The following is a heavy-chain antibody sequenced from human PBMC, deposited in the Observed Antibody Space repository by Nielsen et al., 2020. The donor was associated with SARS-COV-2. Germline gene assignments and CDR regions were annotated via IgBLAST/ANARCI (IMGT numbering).Heavy chain of an antibody. J-gene: IGHJ3*02. Sequence: VRQMPGKGLEWMGRIDPSDSYTNYSPSFQGHVTISADKSISTAYLQWSSLKASDTAMYYCAWNYGSWSYYPGHDAFDIWGQGTMVTVSS. CDR2: IDPSDSYT. V-gene: IGHV5-10-1*01. D-gene: IGHD3-10*01. CDR3: AWNYGSWSYYPGHDAFDI.